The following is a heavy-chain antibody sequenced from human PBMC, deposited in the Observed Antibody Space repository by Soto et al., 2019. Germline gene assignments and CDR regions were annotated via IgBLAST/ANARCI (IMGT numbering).Heavy chain of an antibody. J-gene: IGHJ6*02. V-gene: IGHV4-4*02. CDR2: IYHSGST. CDR3: ARDEPGSYYGFSYYYYGMDV. D-gene: IGHD1-26*01. Sequence: SETLSLTCAVSGGSISSSNWWSWVRQPPGKGLEWIGEIYHSGSTNYNPSLKSRVTISVDKSKNQFSLKLSSVTAADTAVYYFARDEPGSYYGFSYYYYGMDVWGQGTTVT. CDR1: GGSISSSNW.